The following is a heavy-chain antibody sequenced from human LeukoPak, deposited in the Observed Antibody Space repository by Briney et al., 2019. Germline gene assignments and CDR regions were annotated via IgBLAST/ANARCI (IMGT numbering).Heavy chain of an antibody. CDR2: IYHSGST. CDR3: ARSSGYMSY. V-gene: IGHV4-38-2*02. CDR1: HYSISSNYY. J-gene: IGHJ4*02. D-gene: IGHD3-22*01. Sequence: SETLSLTCTVSHYSISSNYYWGWIRQPPGKGLEWIGSIYHSGSTYYNPSLKSRVTISVDTSKNQFSLKLTSATAADTAVYYCARSSGYMSYWGQGTLVTVSS.